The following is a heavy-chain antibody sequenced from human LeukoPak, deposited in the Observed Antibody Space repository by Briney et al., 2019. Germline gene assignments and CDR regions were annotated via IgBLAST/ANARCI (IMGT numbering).Heavy chain of an antibody. CDR2: INPDSGVT. V-gene: IGHV1-2*02. CDR3: ARDNSVEDTAWWFDP. CDR1: GYSFTDYY. J-gene: IGHJ5*02. D-gene: IGHD4-23*01. Sequence: ASVKVSCKASGYSFTDYYVHWVRQAPGQGLEWMGWINPDSGVTKYAQKFQGRVTMTRDMSTSTDYMELSSLRSEDTAVYYCARDNSVEDTAWWFDPWGQGTLVTVSS.